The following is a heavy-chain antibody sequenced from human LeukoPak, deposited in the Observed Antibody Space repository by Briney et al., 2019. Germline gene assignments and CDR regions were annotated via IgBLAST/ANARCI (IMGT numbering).Heavy chain of an antibody. V-gene: IGHV3-7*01. CDR2: IKQDGSEK. CDR3: ARDQGDYDILTGYYIYMDV. D-gene: IGHD3-9*01. CDR1: GFTFSSYW. J-gene: IGHJ6*03. Sequence: SGGSLRLSCAASGFTFSSYWMSWVRQAPGKGLEWVANIKQDGSEKYYVDSVKGRFTISRDNAKNSLYLQMNSLRAEDTAVYYCARDQGDYDILTGYYIYMDVWGKGTTVTVSS.